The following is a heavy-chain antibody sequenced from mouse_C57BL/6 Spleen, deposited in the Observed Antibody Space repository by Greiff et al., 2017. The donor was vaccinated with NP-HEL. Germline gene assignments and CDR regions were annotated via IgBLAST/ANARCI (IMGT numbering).Heavy chain of an antibody. Sequence: LQESGPELVKPGASVKISCKASGYAFSSSWMNWVKQRPGKGLEWIGRIYPGDGDTNYNGKFKGKATLTADKSSSTAYMQLSSLTSEDSAVYVCARGVITTTYAMDYWGQGTSVTVSS. CDR3: ARGVITTTYAMDY. D-gene: IGHD1-1*01. CDR2: IYPGDGDT. CDR1: GYAFSSSW. J-gene: IGHJ4*01. V-gene: IGHV1-82*01.